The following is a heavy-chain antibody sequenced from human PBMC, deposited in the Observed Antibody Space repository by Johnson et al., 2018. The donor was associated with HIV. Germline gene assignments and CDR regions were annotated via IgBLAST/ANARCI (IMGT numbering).Heavy chain of an antibody. V-gene: IGHV3-30*02. CDR2: IQYDGSNK. D-gene: IGHD3-10*01. CDR1: GFTFSSYG. Sequence: QVQLVESGGGLVQPGGSLRLSCAASGFTFSSYGMHWVRQAPGKGLEWVTFIQYDGSNKYYADSVKGRFTISRDNSKNTLYLQMNSLRAEDTAIYYCAKDLNVGELFFPTHDAFDIWGQGTTVTVSS. J-gene: IGHJ3*02. CDR3: AKDLNVGELFFPTHDAFDI.